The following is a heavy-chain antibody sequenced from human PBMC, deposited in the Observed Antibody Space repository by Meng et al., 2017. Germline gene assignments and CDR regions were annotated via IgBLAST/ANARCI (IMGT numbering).Heavy chain of an antibody. CDR3: ARVLRDGYNLGY. CDR2: IIPIFGTA. D-gene: IGHD5-24*01. J-gene: IGHJ4*02. CDR1: GGTFSSYA. V-gene: IGHV1-69*01. Sequence: QGPLGAAGAEVKERGSSVKGSCKASGGTFSSYAISWVRQAPGQGLEWIGGIIPIFGTANYAQKFQGRVTINADESTSTAYMELSSLRSEDTAVYYCARVLRDGYNLGYWDQGTLVTVSS.